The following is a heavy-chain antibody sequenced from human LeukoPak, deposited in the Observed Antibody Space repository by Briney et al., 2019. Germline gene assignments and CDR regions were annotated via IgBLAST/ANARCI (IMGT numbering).Heavy chain of an antibody. Sequence: SETLSLTCTVSGGPISSYSGSWIRQPAGKGLEWIGRIYTSGSTNYNPSRKSRVTMSVDTSKHHFSLKLSSVTAADTGLYYCARTHGGYVSFDYWGQGTLVTVSS. D-gene: IGHD5-12*01. J-gene: IGHJ4*02. CDR1: GGPISSYS. V-gene: IGHV4-4*07. CDR3: ARTHGGYVSFDY. CDR2: IYTSGST.